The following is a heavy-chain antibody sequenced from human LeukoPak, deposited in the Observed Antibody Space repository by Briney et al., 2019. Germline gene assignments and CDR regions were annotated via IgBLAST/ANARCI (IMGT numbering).Heavy chain of an antibody. CDR1: GFTFSSYS. D-gene: IGHD3-22*01. V-gene: IGHV3-21*01. CDR2: ISSSSSYI. J-gene: IGHJ4*02. CDR3: ARVFANYYDSSGYSIPDY. Sequence: GGSLRLSCAASGFTFSSYSMNWVRQAPGKGLEWVSSISSSSSYIYYADSVKGRFTISRDNAKNSQYLQMNSLRAEDTAVYYCARVFANYYDSSGYSIPDYWGQGTLVTVSS.